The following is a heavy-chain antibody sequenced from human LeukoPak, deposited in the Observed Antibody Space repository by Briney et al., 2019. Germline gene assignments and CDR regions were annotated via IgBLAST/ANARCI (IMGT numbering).Heavy chain of an antibody. Sequence: GASVKVSCKASGDTFTSYGISWVRQAPGQGLEWMGWISAYNGNTNYAQKLQGRVTMTTDTSTSTAYMELRSLRSDDTAVYYCARELGYCSGGSCSTRSFDYWGQGTLVTVSS. CDR3: ARELGYCSGGSCSTRSFDY. V-gene: IGHV1-18*01. D-gene: IGHD2-15*01. CDR2: ISAYNGNT. J-gene: IGHJ4*02. CDR1: GDTFTSYG.